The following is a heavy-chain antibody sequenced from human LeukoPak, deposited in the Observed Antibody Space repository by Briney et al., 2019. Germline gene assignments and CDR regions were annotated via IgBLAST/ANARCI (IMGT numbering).Heavy chain of an antibody. V-gene: IGHV4-4*07. CDR2: IYTSGST. CDR1: GGSISSYY. J-gene: IGHJ6*03. CDR3: ARANSSGWGRHGYYYYMDV. D-gene: IGHD6-19*01. Sequence: NASETLSLTRTVSGGSISSYYWSWIRQPAGKGLEWIGRIYTSGSTNYNPSLKSRVTMSVDTSKNQFSLKLSSVTAADTAVYYCARANSSGWGRHGYYYYMDVWGKGTTVTISS.